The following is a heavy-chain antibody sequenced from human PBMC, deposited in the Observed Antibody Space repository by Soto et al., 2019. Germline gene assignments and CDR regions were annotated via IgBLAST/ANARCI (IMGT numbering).Heavy chain of an antibody. CDR1: GFSFDDYA. D-gene: IGHD2-21*02. V-gene: IGHV3-9*01. CDR3: AKSTGGTANGMDV. J-gene: IGHJ6*02. Sequence: EVPLVESGGGLVQPGRSLRLSCAASGFSFDDYAMHWVRQAPGKGLEWVSGISWKSGSIGYADSVKGRFTISRDNAKNSLYLQMNSLRGDDTALYYCAKSTGGTANGMDVWGQGTTVAVSS. CDR2: ISWKSGSI.